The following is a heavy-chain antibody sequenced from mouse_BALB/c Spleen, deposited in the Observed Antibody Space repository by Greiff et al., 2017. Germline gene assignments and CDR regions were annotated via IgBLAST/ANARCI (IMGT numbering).Heavy chain of an antibody. V-gene: IGHV5-17*02. CDR2: ISSGSSTI. Sequence: EVMLVESGGGLVQPGGSRKLSCAASGFTFSSFGMHWVRQAPEKGLEWVAYISSGSSTIYYADTVKGRFTISRDNPKNTLFLQMTSLRSEDTAMYYCARSITTVVATPMDYWGQGTSVTVSS. D-gene: IGHD1-1*01. CDR1: GFTFSSFG. CDR3: ARSITTVVATPMDY. J-gene: IGHJ4*01.